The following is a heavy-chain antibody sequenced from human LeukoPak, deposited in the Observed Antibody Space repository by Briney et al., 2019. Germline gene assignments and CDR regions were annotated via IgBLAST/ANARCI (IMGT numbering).Heavy chain of an antibody. CDR1: GFTFSSYG. V-gene: IGHV3-30*02. CDR3: AKGPGTPSGNYFYYYMDV. D-gene: IGHD3-10*01. Sequence: GGSLRLSCAASGFTFSSYGMHWVRQAPGKGLEWVAFIRYDGSNKYYADSVKGRFTISRDNSKNTLYLQMNSLRAEDTAVYYCAKGPGTPSGNYFYYYMDVWGKGTTVTVSS. J-gene: IGHJ6*03. CDR2: IRYDGSNK.